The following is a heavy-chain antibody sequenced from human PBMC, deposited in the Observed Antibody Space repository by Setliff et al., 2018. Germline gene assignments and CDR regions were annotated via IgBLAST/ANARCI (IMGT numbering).Heavy chain of an antibody. V-gene: IGHV4-30-4*08. CDR3: ARESRYYYDNLGTLDY. CDR2: IYSSGST. D-gene: IGHD3-22*01. J-gene: IGHJ4*02. Sequence: SETLSLTCTVSGGSISSGDYYWSWIRQPPGKGLEWIGYIYSSGSTYYNPSLKSRVSISVDTSKNQFSLKLSSVSAADTAVYYCARESRYYYDNLGTLDYWGQGTLVTV. CDR1: GGSISSGDYY.